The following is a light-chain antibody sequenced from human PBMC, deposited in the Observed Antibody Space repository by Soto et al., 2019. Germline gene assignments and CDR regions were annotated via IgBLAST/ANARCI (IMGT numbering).Light chain of an antibody. V-gene: IGKV3-15*01. J-gene: IGKJ2*01. CDR1: QSFSSN. CDR3: QQYSNWPPNT. Sequence: EIVMTQSPATLSVSPGERATLSCRASQSFSSNLAWYQQKPGQAPRLLIYGASTRATCIPARFSGGGSGTEFTLTISSLQSEDFAVYYCQQYSNWPPNTFGQGTKLEIK. CDR2: GAS.